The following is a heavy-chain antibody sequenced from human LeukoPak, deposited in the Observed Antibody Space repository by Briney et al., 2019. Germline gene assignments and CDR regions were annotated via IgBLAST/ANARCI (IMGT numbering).Heavy chain of an antibody. J-gene: IGHJ4*02. CDR1: GYTFTSCD. V-gene: IGHV1-8*01. CDR2: MNPNSGNT. CDR3: TRGSSGRRDN. Sequence: ASVKVSCKASGYTFTSCDINWVRQASGQGLEWMGWMNPNSGNTGYGQSFQGRITMTRDISIGTAYMELSNLTSEDTAIYYCTRGSSGRRDNWGQGTLVTVSA. D-gene: IGHD6-19*01.